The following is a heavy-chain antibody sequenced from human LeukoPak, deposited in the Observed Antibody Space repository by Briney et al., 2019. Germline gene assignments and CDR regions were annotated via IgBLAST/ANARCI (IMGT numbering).Heavy chain of an antibody. D-gene: IGHD1-26*01. CDR2: IYTSGST. CDR3: ARQRYSGSYYAFDY. V-gene: IGHV4-4*09. CDR1: GGSISSYY. Sequence: PSETLSLTCTVSGGSISSYYWSWIRQPPGKGLEWIGYIYTSGSTNYNPSLKSRVTISVDTSKSQFSLKLTSVTAADTAVYYCARQRYSGSYYAFDYWGQGTLVTVSS. J-gene: IGHJ4*02.